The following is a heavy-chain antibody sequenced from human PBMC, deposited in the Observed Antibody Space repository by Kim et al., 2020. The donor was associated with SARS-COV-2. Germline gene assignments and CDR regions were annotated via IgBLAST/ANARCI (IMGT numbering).Heavy chain of an antibody. D-gene: IGHD3-22*01. CDR3: ARDSRVVTTLYYYYGMDV. Sequence: ASVKVSCKASGYTFTSYGISWVRQAPGQGLEWMGWISAYNGNTNYAQKLQGRVTMTTDTSTSTAYMELRSLRSDDTAVYYCARDSRVVTTLYYYYGMDVWGQGTTVTVSS. CDR2: ISAYNGNT. V-gene: IGHV1-18*04. J-gene: IGHJ6*02. CDR1: GYTFTSYG.